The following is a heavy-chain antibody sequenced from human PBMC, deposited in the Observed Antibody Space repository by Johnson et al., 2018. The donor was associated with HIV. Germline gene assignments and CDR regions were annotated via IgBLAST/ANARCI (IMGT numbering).Heavy chain of an antibody. Sequence: SSYAMHWVRQAPGKGLEWVAVISYDGSNKYYADSVKGRFTISRDNSKNTLYLQMNSLRAEDTAVYYCAKVGATVITPRGEAFDIWGQGTMVTVSS. D-gene: IGHD4-23*01. CDR2: ISYDGSNK. CDR3: AKVGATVITPRGEAFDI. CDR1: SSYA. V-gene: IGHV3-30*18. J-gene: IGHJ3*02.